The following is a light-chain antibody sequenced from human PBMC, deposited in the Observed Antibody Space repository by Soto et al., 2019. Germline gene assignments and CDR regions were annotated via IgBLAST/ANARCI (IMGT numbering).Light chain of an antibody. Sequence: DIQMTQSPSSLSASVGDRVTITCRASQSISSYLNWYQQKPGKAPKLLIYAASSLQSGVPPRFSGSGSGTDFTLTISSLQPEDFATYYCQQGYSTPPVTFGQGTKVDIK. CDR2: AAS. CDR3: QQGYSTPPVT. CDR1: QSISSY. J-gene: IGKJ1*01. V-gene: IGKV1-39*01.